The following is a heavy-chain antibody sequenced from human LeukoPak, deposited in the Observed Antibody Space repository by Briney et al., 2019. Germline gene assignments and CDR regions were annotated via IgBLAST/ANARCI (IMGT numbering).Heavy chain of an antibody. J-gene: IGHJ3*02. V-gene: IGHV3-21*01. CDR1: GFTFSSYS. CDR3: ARSYAEADAVDI. Sequence: GGSLRLSCAASGFTFSSYSMNWVRQAPGKGLEWVSSISSSSSYIYYADSVKGRFTISRDNAKNSLYLQMNSLRAEDTAVYYCARSYAEADAVDIWGQGTMVTVSS. D-gene: IGHD1-26*01. CDR2: ISSSSSYI.